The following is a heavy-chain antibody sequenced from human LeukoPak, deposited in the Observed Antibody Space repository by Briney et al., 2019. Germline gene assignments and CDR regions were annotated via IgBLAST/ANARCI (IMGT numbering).Heavy chain of an antibody. D-gene: IGHD2-15*01. J-gene: IGHJ4*02. CDR2: INPDGSST. CDR1: GFTFSSYC. V-gene: IGHV3-74*01. CDR3: VRYGSFSH. Sequence: PGGSLRLSCVASGFTFSSYCMHWVRQGPGKGLVWVSLINPDGSSTNYADSVKGRFTISKDNAKNTVYLQMNSLRPEDTAVYYCVRYGSFSHWGQGTLVTVSS.